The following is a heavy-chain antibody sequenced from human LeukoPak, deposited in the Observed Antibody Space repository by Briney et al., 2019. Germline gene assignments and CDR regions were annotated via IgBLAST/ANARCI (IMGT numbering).Heavy chain of an antibody. CDR2: INPNSGGT. Sequence: ASVKVSCKASGYTFTDYYMHWVRQAPGQGLEGMGWINPNSGGTNYAQKFQGRVTMTRDTSISTAYMQLSRLRSDDTAVYYCARDAGNGATTSRFEGYGMDVWGQGTTVTVSS. CDR3: ARDAGNGATTSRFEGYGMDV. CDR1: GYTFTDYY. V-gene: IGHV1-2*02. J-gene: IGHJ6*01. D-gene: IGHD2-8*01.